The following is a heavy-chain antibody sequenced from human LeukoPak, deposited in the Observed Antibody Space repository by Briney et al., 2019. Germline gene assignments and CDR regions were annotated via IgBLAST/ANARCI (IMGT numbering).Heavy chain of an antibody. CDR2: ISSSGSTI. Sequence: GGSLRLSCAASGFTFSDYYMSWIRQAPGKGLEWVSYISSSGSTIYYADSVKGRFTISRDNAKNSLYLQMNSLRAEDTAAYYCARGRERDYYDSSGYYPFGYWGQGTLVTVSS. D-gene: IGHD3-22*01. V-gene: IGHV3-11*01. CDR3: ARGRERDYYDSSGYYPFGY. CDR1: GFTFSDYY. J-gene: IGHJ4*02.